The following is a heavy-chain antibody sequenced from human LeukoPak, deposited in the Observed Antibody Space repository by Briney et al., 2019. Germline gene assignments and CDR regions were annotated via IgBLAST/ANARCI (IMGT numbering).Heavy chain of an antibody. D-gene: IGHD1-7*01. J-gene: IGHJ4*02. V-gene: IGHV4-31*02. Sequence: LRLSCAASGFTFSSYAMSWIRQNPGKGLEWIGYTHYSGSTYYNPSLKSRVTISVDTSKNQFSLKLSSVAAADTAVYYCAREVNWNSATLFFDCWGQGTLVTVSS. CDR3: AREVNWNSATLFFDC. CDR2: THYSGST. CDR1: GFTFSSYA.